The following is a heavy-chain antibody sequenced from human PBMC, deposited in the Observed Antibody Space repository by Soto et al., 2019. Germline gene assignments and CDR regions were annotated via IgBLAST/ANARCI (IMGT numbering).Heavy chain of an antibody. CDR3: AKNPGYYYDSTGYHFDY. CDR1: GFSFSLYA. J-gene: IGHJ4*02. Sequence: GGSLRLSCAASGFSFSLYAMSWVRQAPGKGLEWVSAISASGGGTYYADSVKGRFTISRDNSKNTLYLQMNSLRAEDTAVYYCAKNPGYYYDSTGYHFDYWGQGTLVTVSS. D-gene: IGHD3-22*01. V-gene: IGHV3-23*01. CDR2: ISASGGGT.